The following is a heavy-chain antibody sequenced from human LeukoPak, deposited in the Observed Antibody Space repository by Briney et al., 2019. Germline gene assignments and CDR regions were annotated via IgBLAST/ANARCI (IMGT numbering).Heavy chain of an antibody. D-gene: IGHD3-16*02. CDR2: IRYDGSNK. Sequence: SCKASGYTFTSYYMHWVRQAPGKGLEWVAFIRYDGSNKYYADSVKGRFTISRDNSKNTLYLQMNSLRAEDTAVYYCAKDGSSDYVWGSYRPHYYYYYYYMGVWGKGTTVTISS. J-gene: IGHJ6*03. CDR3: AKDGSSDYVWGSYRPHYYYYYYYMGV. V-gene: IGHV3-30*02. CDR1: GYTFTSYY.